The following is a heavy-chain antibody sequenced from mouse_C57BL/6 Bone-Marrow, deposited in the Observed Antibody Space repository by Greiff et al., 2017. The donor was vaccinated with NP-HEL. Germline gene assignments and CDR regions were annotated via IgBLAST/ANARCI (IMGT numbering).Heavy chain of an antibody. CDR2: IDPSDSYT. CDR1: GYTFTSYW. Sequence: QVQLQQPGAELVKPGASVKLSCKASGYTFTSYWMQWVKQRPGQGLEWIGEIDPSDSYTNYNQKFKGKATLTVDTSASTAYMQLSSLTSEDSAVYYCAREDLGNYFDYWGQGTTLTVSS. V-gene: IGHV1-50*01. CDR3: AREDLGNYFDY. J-gene: IGHJ2*01. D-gene: IGHD4-1*01.